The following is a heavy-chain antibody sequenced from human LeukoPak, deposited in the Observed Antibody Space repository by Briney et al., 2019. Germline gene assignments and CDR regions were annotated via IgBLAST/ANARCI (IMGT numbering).Heavy chain of an antibody. J-gene: IGHJ6*03. CDR2: IIWIGGRT. CDR3: TRALTTEITLGYYYMDV. CDR1: GFTFDDYG. Sequence: GGSLTLSCAASGFTFDDYGMSWVRQAPGKGLEWVGGIIWIGGRTGYADSVKGRFTISRENAKKSMYLQMNSLRAEETALYYCTRALTTEITLGYYYMDVWGKGTTVTVSS. D-gene: IGHD4-17*01. V-gene: IGHV3-20*04.